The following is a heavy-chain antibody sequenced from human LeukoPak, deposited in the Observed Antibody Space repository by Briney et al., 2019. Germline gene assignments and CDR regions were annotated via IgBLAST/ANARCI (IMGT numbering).Heavy chain of an antibody. CDR2: ISGSGGST. CDR1: GFTFSSYA. D-gene: IGHD2-2*01. V-gene: IGHV3-23*01. CDR3: AKDWHGFQIRYQLDY. J-gene: IGHJ4*02. Sequence: GGSLRLSCAASGFTFSSYAMSWVRQAPGKGLEWVSAISGSGGSTYYADSVKGRFTISRDNSKNTLYLQMNSLRAEDTAVYYCAKDWHGFQIRYQLDYWGQGTLVTVSS.